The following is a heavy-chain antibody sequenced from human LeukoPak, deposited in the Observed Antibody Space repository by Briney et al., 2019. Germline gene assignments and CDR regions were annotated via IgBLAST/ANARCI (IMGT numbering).Heavy chain of an antibody. V-gene: IGHV3-7*01. J-gene: IGHJ4*02. CDR2: MKQDGSEK. Sequence: GGSLRLSCAAFGFTFSSHWMSWVRQTPGEGLEWVAYMKQDGSEKYVVDSVKGRFTISRDNAKNSLYLQMNGLRAEDTAVYYCTTASDPLDTAMGGNYYWGQGTLVTVSS. CDR1: GFTFSSHW. D-gene: IGHD5-18*01. CDR3: TTASDPLDTAMGGNYY.